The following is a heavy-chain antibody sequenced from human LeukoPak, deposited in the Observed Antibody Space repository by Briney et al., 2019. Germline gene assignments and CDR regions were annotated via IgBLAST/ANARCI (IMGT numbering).Heavy chain of an antibody. CDR3: ARGWDYYDSSGYYYGGYFDY. V-gene: IGHV4-38-2*02. CDR1: GYSISSGYY. D-gene: IGHD3-22*01. J-gene: IGHJ4*02. CDR2: IYPSGTT. Sequence: SETLSLTCTVSGYSISSGYYWGWIRQPPGKGREWIGNIYPSGTTYYNPSLKTRVTISVDTSKNQFSLKLSSVTAADTAVYYCARGWDYYDSSGYYYGGYFDYWGQGTLVTVSS.